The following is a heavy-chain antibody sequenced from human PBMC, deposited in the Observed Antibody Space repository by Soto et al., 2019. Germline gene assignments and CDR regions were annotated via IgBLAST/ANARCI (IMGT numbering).Heavy chain of an antibody. CDR3: AKDLKTGYSYGSYGMDV. V-gene: IGHV3-23*01. CDR2: ISGSGGST. D-gene: IGHD5-18*01. J-gene: IGHJ6*02. Sequence: PGGSLRLSCAASGFTFSSYAMSWVRQAPGKGLEWVSAISGSGGSTYYADSVKGRFTISRDNSKNTLYLQMNSLRAEDTAVYYCAKDLKTGYSYGSYGMDVWGQGTTVTVSS. CDR1: GFTFSSYA.